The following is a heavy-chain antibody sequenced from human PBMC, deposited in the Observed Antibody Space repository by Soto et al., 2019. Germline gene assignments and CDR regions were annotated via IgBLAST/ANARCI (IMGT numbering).Heavy chain of an antibody. D-gene: IGHD5-18*01. CDR2: ISYDGSNK. Sequence: VGSLRLSCAASGSTFSSYAMHWVRQAPGKGLEWVAVISYDGSNKYYADSVKGRFTISRDNSKNTLYLQMNSLRAEDTAVYYCARVGYSYGSLYFDYWGQGTLVTVSS. CDR1: GSTFSSYA. CDR3: ARVGYSYGSLYFDY. J-gene: IGHJ4*02. V-gene: IGHV3-30-3*01.